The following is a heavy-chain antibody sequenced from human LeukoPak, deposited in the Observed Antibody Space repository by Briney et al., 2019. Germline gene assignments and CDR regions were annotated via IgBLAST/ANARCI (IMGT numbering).Heavy chain of an antibody. V-gene: IGHV3-30*02. D-gene: IGHD6-19*01. CDR2: IHSDGINK. CDR1: GFTISSYG. CDR3: AHSSLST. J-gene: IGHJ4*02. Sequence: GGSLRLSCAASGFTISSYGMQWVRQAPGKGLEGVAFIHSDGINKYYPDSVKGRFTISRDNSKNTLYLQMNNLRAEDTAVYYCAHSSLSTWGQGTLVTVAS.